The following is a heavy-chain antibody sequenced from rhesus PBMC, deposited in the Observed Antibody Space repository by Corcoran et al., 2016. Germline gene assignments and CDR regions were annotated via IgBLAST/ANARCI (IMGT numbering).Heavy chain of an antibody. V-gene: IGHV4-76*01. J-gene: IGHJ4*01. Sequence: QVQLQESGPGVVKPSETLSLTCAVSGYSISSGYDWSWIRQPPGKGMEWVGYIYGSSGSTNYNPSLKNRVTISKDTFKNQCSLKLSSVTAAYTAVYYCARDRATVDFDYWGQGVLVTVSS. D-gene: IGHD5-36*01. CDR1: GYSISSGYD. CDR3: ARDRATVDFDY. CDR2: IYGSSGST.